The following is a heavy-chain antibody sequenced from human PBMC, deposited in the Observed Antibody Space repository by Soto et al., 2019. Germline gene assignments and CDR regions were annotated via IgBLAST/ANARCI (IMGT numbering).Heavy chain of an antibody. V-gene: IGHV1-18*01. CDR3: ARVTGYSYQEDYYYYGMDV. D-gene: IGHD5-18*01. Sequence: QVQLVQSGAEGKKPGASVRVSCKASGSTFTSIVISGVGKAPGQGLEWMGGISAYNGNTNYAQKLQGRVTMTTDTSTSTAYMELRSLRSDDTAVYYCARVTGYSYQEDYYYYGMDVWGQGTTVTVSS. CDR1: GSTFTSIV. J-gene: IGHJ6*02. CDR2: ISAYNGNT.